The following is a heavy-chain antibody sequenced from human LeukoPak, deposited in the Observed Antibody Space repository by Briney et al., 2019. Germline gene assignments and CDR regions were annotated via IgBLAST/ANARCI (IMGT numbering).Heavy chain of an antibody. D-gene: IGHD1-26*01. CDR3: ARQGGSYYSDY. J-gene: IGHJ4*02. CDR1: GYSFTSYL. Sequence: GESLKISCKGSGYSFTSYLIGWVRQMPGKGLEWMGIIYSGDSDTRYSPSFQGQVTISANESISTAYLQWSSLKASDTAMYYCARQGGSYYSDYWGQGTLVTVSS. CDR2: IYSGDSDT. V-gene: IGHV5-51*01.